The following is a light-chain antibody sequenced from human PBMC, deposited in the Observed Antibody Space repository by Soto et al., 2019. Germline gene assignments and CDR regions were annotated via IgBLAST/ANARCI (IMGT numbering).Light chain of an antibody. Sequence: EIVLTQSPGTLSLSPGERATLSCRASQGVTTAYLAWYQHKPGQAPRLLIYGASYRAAGIPDRFSGSGSGTDFTLTISRLEPEDFATYYCQQANSFPWTFGQGTKVEIK. J-gene: IGKJ1*01. CDR2: GAS. V-gene: IGKV3-20*01. CDR1: QGVTTAY. CDR3: QQANSFPWT.